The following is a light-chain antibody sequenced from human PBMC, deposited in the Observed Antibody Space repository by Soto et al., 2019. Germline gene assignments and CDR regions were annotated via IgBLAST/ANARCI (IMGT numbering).Light chain of an antibody. V-gene: IGKV1-39*01. CDR1: QRVDSY. CDR3: QQTYTSVAT. CDR2: AAS. J-gene: IGKJ1*01. Sequence: DIQVTQSPSSLSASVGDSVTLSCQTSQRVDSYIHWYQHQSGKPPKLLIYAASTLQDGVPSRFSGGGSGTAFSLIINGLQPGDSATYYCQQTYTSVATFGQGTRWIS.